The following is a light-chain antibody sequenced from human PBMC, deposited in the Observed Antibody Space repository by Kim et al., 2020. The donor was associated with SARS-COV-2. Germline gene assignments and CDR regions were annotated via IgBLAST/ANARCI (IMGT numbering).Light chain of an antibody. CDR3: QQYNNWPRT. Sequence: EIVMTQSPATLSVSPGERATLSCRASQSVSSNLAWYQQKPGQAPRLLIYGASTRATGIPARFSGSWSGTEFTLTISSLQSEDFAVYYCQQYNNWPRTFGQGTKVGIK. J-gene: IGKJ1*01. CDR2: GAS. V-gene: IGKV3-15*01. CDR1: QSVSSN.